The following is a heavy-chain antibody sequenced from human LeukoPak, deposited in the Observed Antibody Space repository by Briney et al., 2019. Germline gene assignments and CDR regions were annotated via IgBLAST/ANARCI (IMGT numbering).Heavy chain of an antibody. CDR1: GFTFSSYS. V-gene: IGHV3-21*01. CDR3: ARIEMATITDDY. Sequence: GGSLRLSCAASGFTFSSYSMDWVRQAPGKGVEWVSSISSSSSYIYYADSVKGRFTISRDNAKNSLYLQMNSLRAEDTAVYYCARIEMATITDDYWGQGTLVTVSS. J-gene: IGHJ4*02. D-gene: IGHD5-24*01. CDR2: ISSSSSYI.